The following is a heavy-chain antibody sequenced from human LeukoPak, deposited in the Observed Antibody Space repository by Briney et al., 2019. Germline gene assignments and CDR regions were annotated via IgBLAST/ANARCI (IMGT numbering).Heavy chain of an antibody. D-gene: IGHD2-2*02. CDR1: GFTFSSFW. Sequence: GGSLRLSCAASGFTFSSFWMSWVRQAPGKGLEWVANIKQDGSEKYYVDSVKGRFTISRDNAKNSLYLQMNSLRAEDTAVYYCARERYCSSTSCYNYGMDVWGHGTTVTVSS. CDR2: IKQDGSEK. J-gene: IGHJ6*02. V-gene: IGHV3-7*03. CDR3: ARERYCSSTSCYNYGMDV.